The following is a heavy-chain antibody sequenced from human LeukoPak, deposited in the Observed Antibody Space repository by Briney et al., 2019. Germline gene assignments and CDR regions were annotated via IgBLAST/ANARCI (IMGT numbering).Heavy chain of an antibody. D-gene: IGHD2-2*01. CDR3: ASQVVPAASFLGWFDP. CDR2: IYPGDSDT. V-gene: IGHV5-51*01. J-gene: IGHJ5*02. Sequence: GESLKISCKGSGYTFTSYWIGWVRQMPGKGLEWMGIIYPGDSDTRYSPSFQGQVTISADKSISTAYLQWSSLKASDTAMYYCASQVVPAASFLGWFDPWGQGTLVTVSS. CDR1: GYTFTSYW.